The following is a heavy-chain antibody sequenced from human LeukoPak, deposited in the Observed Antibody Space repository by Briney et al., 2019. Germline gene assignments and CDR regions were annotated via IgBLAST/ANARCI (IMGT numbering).Heavy chain of an antibody. CDR1: GGSISSYY. Sequence: PSETLSLTCTVSGGSISSYYWSWIRQPPGKGLEWIGYIYYSGSTNYNPSLKSRVTISVDTSKNQFSLKLSSVTAADMAVYYCARLSSGDAFDIWGQGTMVTVSS. V-gene: IGHV4-59*01. J-gene: IGHJ3*02. CDR3: ARLSSGDAFDI. CDR2: IYYSGST. D-gene: IGHD5/OR15-5a*01.